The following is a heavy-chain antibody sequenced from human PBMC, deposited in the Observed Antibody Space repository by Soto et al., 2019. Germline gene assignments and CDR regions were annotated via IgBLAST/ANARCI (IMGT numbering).Heavy chain of an antibody. CDR3: AKDKMAGPDYYYYGMDV. Sequence: GGSVRLSCAASGLPFSSDSMSLVRQAPGKGLEWVSAISGSGGSTYYADSVKGRFTISRDNSKNTLYLQMNSLRAEDTAVYYCAKDKMAGPDYYYYGMDVWGQGTTVTVSS. CDR1: GLPFSSDS. D-gene: IGHD6-19*01. J-gene: IGHJ6*02. V-gene: IGHV3-23*01. CDR2: ISGSGGST.